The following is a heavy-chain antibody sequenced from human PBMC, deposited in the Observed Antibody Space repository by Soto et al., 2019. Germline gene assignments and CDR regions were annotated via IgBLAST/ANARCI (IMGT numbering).Heavy chain of an antibody. D-gene: IGHD2-8*01. CDR1: GGSISSGGYY. CDR3: ARAPGRMMNALRYYYGLEV. CDR2: IYHRGGT. Sequence: QVQLQDSGPGLVKPSETLSFTCNVSGGSISSGGYYWSWIRQLPGKGLEWIGYIYHRGGTYYNPALKRRITRSVEASKNQDYLKMTSVPAADTAVYFCARAPGRMMNALRYYYGLEVWGQGNTVTVS. J-gene: IGHJ6*02. V-gene: IGHV4-31*02.